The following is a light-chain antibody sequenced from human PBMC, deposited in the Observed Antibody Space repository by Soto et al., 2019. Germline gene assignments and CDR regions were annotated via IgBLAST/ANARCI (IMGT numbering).Light chain of an antibody. Sequence: EVVMTQSPATLSVSPGERATLSCRASQSVTSNYLAWYQQKPGQAPRLLIYGVSSRATGVPDRFSGSGSGTDFTLTISRLEPEDFAVYYCQHYHTWPYTFGQGTKLEIK. J-gene: IGKJ2*01. CDR3: QHYHTWPYT. CDR2: GVS. CDR1: QSVTSNY. V-gene: IGKV3-20*01.